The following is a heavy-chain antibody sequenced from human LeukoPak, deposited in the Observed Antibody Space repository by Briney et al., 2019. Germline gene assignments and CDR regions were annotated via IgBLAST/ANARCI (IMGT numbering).Heavy chain of an antibody. CDR3: ASYADTAMVRYDY. Sequence: PSETLSLTCAVYGGSFSGYYRSWIRQPPGKGLEWIGEINHSGSTNYNPSLKSRVTISVDTSKNQFSLKLSSVTAADTAVYYCASYADTAMVRYDYWGQGTLVTVSS. CDR2: INHSGST. V-gene: IGHV4-34*01. CDR1: GGSFSGYY. D-gene: IGHD5-18*01. J-gene: IGHJ4*02.